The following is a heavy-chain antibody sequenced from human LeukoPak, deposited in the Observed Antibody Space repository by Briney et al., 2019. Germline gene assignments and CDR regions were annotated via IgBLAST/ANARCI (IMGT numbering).Heavy chain of an antibody. CDR3: ARVRGVFMIVVAPTSFYFDY. CDR2: ISYDASVN. J-gene: IGHJ4*02. CDR1: GFTFSTSG. D-gene: IGHD3-22*01. V-gene: IGHV3-30*03. Sequence: QTGASLRLSCAASGFTFSTSGMHWVRQAPGKGLEWLTFISYDASVNCYADSVKGRFTVSRDNSKNTLYLQMNSLRAEDTAVYYCARVRGVFMIVVAPTSFYFDYRGQGTLVTVSS.